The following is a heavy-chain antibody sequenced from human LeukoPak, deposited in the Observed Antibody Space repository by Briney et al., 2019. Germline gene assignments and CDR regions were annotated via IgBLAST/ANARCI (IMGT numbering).Heavy chain of an antibody. V-gene: IGHV4-38-2*01. CDR3: FEAYYYYYMDV. Sequence: SETLSLTCAVSGYSISSGYYWGWIRQPPGKGLEWIGSIYHSGSTYYNPSLKSRVTISVDTSKNQFSLKLSSVTAADTAVYYCFEAYYYYYMDVWGKGTTVTVSS. CDR1: GYSISSGYY. J-gene: IGHJ6*03. CDR2: IYHSGST.